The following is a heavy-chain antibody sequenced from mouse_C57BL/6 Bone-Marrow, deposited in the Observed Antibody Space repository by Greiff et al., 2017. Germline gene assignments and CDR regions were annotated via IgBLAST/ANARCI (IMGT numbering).Heavy chain of an antibody. J-gene: IGHJ4*01. CDR1: GFTFTDYY. CDR2: IRNKANGYTT. Sequence: EVKLVESGGGLVQPGGSLSLSCAASGFTFTDYYMSWVRQPPGTALVWLGFIRNKANGYTTEYSASVKGRFTISRDNSQGILYLQMNALRAEDSATYYCARYAPPFYYYAMDYWGQGTSVTVSS. V-gene: IGHV7-3*01. CDR3: ARYAPPFYYYAMDY. D-gene: IGHD2-1*01.